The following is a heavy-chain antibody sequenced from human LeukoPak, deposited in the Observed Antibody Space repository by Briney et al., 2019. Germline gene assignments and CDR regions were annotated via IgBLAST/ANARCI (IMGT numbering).Heavy chain of an antibody. J-gene: IGHJ4*02. D-gene: IGHD3-3*01. CDR1: GFIFSNFA. V-gene: IGHV3-23*01. CDR2: ISGSGGIT. Sequence: GGSLRLSCAASGFIFSNFAMRWVRQAPGKGLEWVSAISGSGGITYYVDSVKGRFTVSRDNTMNSLYLQMSSLRAEDTAVYYCATDRGWRTSGYYLYYFEYWGQGTLVTYSS. CDR3: ATDRGWRTSGYYLYYFEY.